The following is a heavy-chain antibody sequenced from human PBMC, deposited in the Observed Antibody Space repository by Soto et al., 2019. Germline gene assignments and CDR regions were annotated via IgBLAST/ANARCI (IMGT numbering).Heavy chain of an antibody. V-gene: IGHV4-4*07. CDR1: GGSISSYY. J-gene: IGHJ5*02. CDR2: IYTSGST. CDR3: ARGGGGGWYRSWFDP. D-gene: IGHD6-19*01. Sequence: QVQLQESGPGLVKPSETLSLTCTVSGGSISSYYWSWIRQPAGKGLEWIGRIYTSGSTNYNPSLKGRAPMSGDTAENQFSRKLSSVTAADTAVYYCARGGGGGWYRSWFDPWGQGTLVTVSS.